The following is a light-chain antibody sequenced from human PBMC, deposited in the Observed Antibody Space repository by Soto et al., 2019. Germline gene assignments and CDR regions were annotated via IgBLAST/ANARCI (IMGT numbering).Light chain of an antibody. CDR1: RSDVGGHNR. Sequence: QSVLTQPPSASGSPGQSVAISCTGTRSDVGGHNRVSWYQQYPGKAPRLMISEVSKRPSGVPDRFSGSKSGNTASLTVSGLQTEDEADYYCSSYAGNNNLIFGGGTKVTVL. CDR2: EVS. J-gene: IGLJ2*01. V-gene: IGLV2-8*01. CDR3: SSYAGNNNLI.